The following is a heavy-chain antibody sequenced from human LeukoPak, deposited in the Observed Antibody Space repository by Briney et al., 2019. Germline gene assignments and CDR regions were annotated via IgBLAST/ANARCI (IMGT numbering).Heavy chain of an antibody. CDR3: AKLASLGYCSSTSCYAFDI. Sequence: ETLSLTCTVSGGSISSYYWSWIRQPPGKGLEWVSAISGSGGSTYYADSVKGRFTISRDNSKNTLYLQMNSLRAEDTAVYYCAKLASLGYCSSTSCYAFDIWGQGTMVTVSS. CDR2: ISGSGGST. V-gene: IGHV3-23*01. J-gene: IGHJ3*02. D-gene: IGHD2-2*01. CDR1: GGSISSYY.